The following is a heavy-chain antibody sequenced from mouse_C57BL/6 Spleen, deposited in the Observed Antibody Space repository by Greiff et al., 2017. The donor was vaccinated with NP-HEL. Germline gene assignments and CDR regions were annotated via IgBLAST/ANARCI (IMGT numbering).Heavy chain of an antibody. Sequence: EVQLQQSGPGLVKPSQSLSLTCSVTGYSITSGYYWNWIRQFPGNKLEWMGYISYDGSNNYNPSLKNRISITRDTSKNQFFLKLNSVTTEDTATYYCARVENYSWFAYWGQRTLVTVSA. V-gene: IGHV3-6*01. CDR1: GYSITSGYY. CDR2: ISYDGSN. D-gene: IGHD2-1*01. CDR3: ARVENYSWFAY. J-gene: IGHJ3*01.